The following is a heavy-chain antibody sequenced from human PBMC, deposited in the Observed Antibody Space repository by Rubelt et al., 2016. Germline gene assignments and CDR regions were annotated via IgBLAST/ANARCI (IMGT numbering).Heavy chain of an antibody. Sequence: LDSGGGWVQPGRSLRLSCEASGFTFSSYAISWVRQAPRKGPEWISSIIDGDSRTKYADSVKGRFTISRDNSKNTLYLHMNSLRAEDTAVYYCTTSITIFVRGDYWGQGTLVTVSS. V-gene: IGHV3-23*01. D-gene: IGHD3-3*01. CDR1: GFTFSSYA. J-gene: IGHJ4*02. CDR3: TTSITIFVRGDY. CDR2: IIDGDSRT.